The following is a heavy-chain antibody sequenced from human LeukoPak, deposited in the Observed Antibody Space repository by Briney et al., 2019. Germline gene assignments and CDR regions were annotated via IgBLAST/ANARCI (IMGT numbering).Heavy chain of an antibody. CDR3: ARPEIPSSSWYSKYYYYYMDV. V-gene: IGHV4-4*02. J-gene: IGHJ6*03. CDR2: IYHRGST. D-gene: IGHD6-13*01. Sequence: SETLSLTCVVSGDSISGSNWWSWVRQPPGQGLEWIGEIYHRGSTNYNPSLKNRVTISVDTSKNQFSLKLSSVTAADTAVYYCARPEIPSSSWYSKYYYYYMDVWGKGTTVTISS. CDR1: GDSISGSNW.